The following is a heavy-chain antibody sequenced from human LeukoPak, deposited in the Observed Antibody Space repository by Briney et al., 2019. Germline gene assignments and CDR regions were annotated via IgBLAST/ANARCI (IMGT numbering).Heavy chain of an antibody. CDR3: ARAPIVGATAWYFDY. Sequence: SETLTLTCAVYGVSFSGYYLSWIRQPPGKGLEWIWEINHSGGTNYNPSLKSRVTISLDTYKNQFSLKLISGTAADTAVYYCARAPIVGATAWYFDYWGQGTLVTVSS. D-gene: IGHD1-26*01. V-gene: IGHV4-34*01. CDR1: GVSFSGYY. CDR2: INHSGGT. J-gene: IGHJ4*02.